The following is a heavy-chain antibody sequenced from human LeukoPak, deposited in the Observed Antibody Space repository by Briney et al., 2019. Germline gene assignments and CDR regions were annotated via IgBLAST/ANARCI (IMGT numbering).Heavy chain of an antibody. Sequence: SVKVSCKASGYTFTSYGISWVRQAPGQGLEWMGGIIPIFGTANYAQKFQGRVTITADESTSTAYMELSSLRSEDTAVYYCARDPSLLKEAFDIWGQGTMVTVSS. CDR1: GYTFTSYG. CDR3: ARDPSLLKEAFDI. J-gene: IGHJ3*02. CDR2: IIPIFGTA. D-gene: IGHD1-26*01. V-gene: IGHV1-69*13.